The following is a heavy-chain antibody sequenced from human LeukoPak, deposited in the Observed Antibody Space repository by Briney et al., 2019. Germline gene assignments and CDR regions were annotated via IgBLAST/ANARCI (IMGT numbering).Heavy chain of an antibody. D-gene: IGHD3-9*01. Sequence: SETLSLTCAVYGGSFSGYYWSWIRPPPGKGLEWIGEINHSGSTNYNPSLKSRLTITVDTSKNQFSLKLSSVTAADTAVYYCARYYINYDILTGHQYYFDYWGQGTLVTVSS. CDR3: ARYYINYDILTGHQYYFDY. J-gene: IGHJ4*02. CDR1: GGSFSGYY. CDR2: INHSGST. V-gene: IGHV4-34*01.